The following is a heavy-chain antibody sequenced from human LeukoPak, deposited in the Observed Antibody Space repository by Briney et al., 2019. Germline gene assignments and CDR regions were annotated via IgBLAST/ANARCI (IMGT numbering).Heavy chain of an antibody. V-gene: IGHV1-69*05. CDR2: IIPIFGTA. CDR3: ARSDYVGSSGYYYNYFDY. D-gene: IGHD3-22*01. Sequence: SVKVSCKASGGTFSSYAISWVRQAPGQGLEWMGGIIPIFGTANYAQKFQGRVTITTDESTSTAYMELSSLRSEDTAVYYCARSDYVGSSGYYYNYFDYWGQGTLVTVSS. CDR1: GGTFSSYA. J-gene: IGHJ4*02.